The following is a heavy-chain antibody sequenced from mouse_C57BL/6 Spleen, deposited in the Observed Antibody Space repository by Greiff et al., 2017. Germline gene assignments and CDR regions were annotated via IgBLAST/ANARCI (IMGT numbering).Heavy chain of an antibody. J-gene: IGHJ1*03. CDR2: ISDGGSYT. CDR3: ASGGLDWYFDV. CDR1: GFTFSSYA. Sequence: EVKLMESGGGLVKPGGSLKLSCAASGFTFSSYAMSWVRQTPEKRLEWVATISDGGSYTYYPDNVKGRFTISRDNAKNNLYLQMSHLKSEDTAMYYCASGGLDWYFDVWGTGTTVTVSS. V-gene: IGHV5-4*03.